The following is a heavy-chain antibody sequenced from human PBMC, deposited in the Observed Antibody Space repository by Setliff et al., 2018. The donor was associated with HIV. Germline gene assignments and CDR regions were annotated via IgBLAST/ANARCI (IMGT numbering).Heavy chain of an antibody. D-gene: IGHD6-13*01. CDR1: GGSLRTFH. J-gene: IGHJ4*02. Sequence: SETLSLTCTVSGGSLRTFHWTWLRQAPGKGLEWLGHIYDVGVTNYNPSLKNRVTISLDASQTRCSLTLASVTATDTAVYFRARGRGSSSSWPIDYWGQGTLVTAPQ. V-gene: IGHV4-4*08. CDR3: ARGRGSSSSWPIDY. CDR2: IYDVGVT.